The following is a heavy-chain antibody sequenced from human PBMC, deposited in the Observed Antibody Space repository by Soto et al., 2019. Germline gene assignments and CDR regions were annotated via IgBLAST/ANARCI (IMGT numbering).Heavy chain of an antibody. CDR1: GGSISSGGYY. CDR3: ARSLKGGVAGTGSFDY. D-gene: IGHD6-19*01. V-gene: IGHV4-31*03. CDR2: IYYSGST. Sequence: SETLSLTCTVSGGSISSGGYYWSWIRQHPGKGLEWIGYIYYSGSTYYNPSLKSRVTISVDTSKNQFSLKLSSVTAADTAVYYCARSLKGGVAGTGSFDYWGQGTLVTVSS. J-gene: IGHJ4*02.